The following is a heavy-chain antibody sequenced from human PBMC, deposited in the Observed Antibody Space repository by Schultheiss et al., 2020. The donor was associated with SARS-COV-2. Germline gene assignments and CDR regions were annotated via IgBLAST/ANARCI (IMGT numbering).Heavy chain of an antibody. CDR1: GGSFSGYY. CDR3: AREDGCSGGSCYSGYYYYGMDV. V-gene: IGHV4-59*12. Sequence: SETLSLTCAVYGGSFSGYYWSWIRQPPGKGLEWIGYIYYSGSTNYNPSLKSRVTISVDTSKNQFSLKLSSVTAADTAVYYCAREDGCSGGSCYSGYYYYGMDVWGQGTTVTVSS. CDR2: IYYSGST. J-gene: IGHJ6*02. D-gene: IGHD2-15*01.